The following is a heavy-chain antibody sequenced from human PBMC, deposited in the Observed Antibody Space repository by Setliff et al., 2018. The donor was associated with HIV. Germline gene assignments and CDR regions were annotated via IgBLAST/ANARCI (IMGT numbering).Heavy chain of an antibody. D-gene: IGHD3-22*01. CDR2: MNPNSGNT. V-gene: IGHV1-8*02. J-gene: IGHJ6*03. CDR3: ARARRDSYDRGRRNHYYIDV. CDR1: GYTFSSYD. Sequence: ASVKVSCKASGYTFSSYDINWVRQATGQGLEWMGWMNPNSGNTGYAQKVQGRVTMTRDASISTAYMELNTLKFEDTAVYYCARARRDSYDRGRRNHYYIDVWGKGTTVTVSS.